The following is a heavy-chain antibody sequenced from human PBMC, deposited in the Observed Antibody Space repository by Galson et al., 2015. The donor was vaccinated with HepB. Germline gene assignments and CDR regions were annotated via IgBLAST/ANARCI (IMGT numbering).Heavy chain of an antibody. CDR2: ISSSSSYT. CDR3: AGADDILTGYQFDY. J-gene: IGHJ4*02. D-gene: IGHD3-9*01. V-gene: IGHV3-11*06. CDR1: GFTFSDYY. Sequence: SLRLSCAASGFTFSDYYMSWIRQASGKGLEWVSYISSSSSYTNYADSVKGRFTISRDNAKNSLYLQMNSLRAEDTAVYYCAGADDILTGYQFDYWGQGTLVTVSS.